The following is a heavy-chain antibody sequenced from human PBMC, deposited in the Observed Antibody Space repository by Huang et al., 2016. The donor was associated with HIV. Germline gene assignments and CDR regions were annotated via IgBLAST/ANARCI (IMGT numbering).Heavy chain of an antibody. CDR2: SSSSSSYI. D-gene: IGHD3-22*01. V-gene: IGHV3-21*01. CDR1: GFTFSNYS. CDR3: ARDPRTLWTYYYDSSGYYFDY. Sequence: EVQLVESGGGLVKPGGSLRLSCAASGFTFSNYSMNWVRQAPGKGRGCVSSSSSSSSYIYYADSIKGRFTISRDNAKNSLYLQMNSLRAEDTAVYYCARDPRTLWTYYYDSSGYYFDYWGQGTLVTVSS. J-gene: IGHJ4*02.